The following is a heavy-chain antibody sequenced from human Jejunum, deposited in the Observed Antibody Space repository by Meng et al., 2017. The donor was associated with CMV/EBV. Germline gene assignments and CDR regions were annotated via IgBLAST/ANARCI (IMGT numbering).Heavy chain of an antibody. V-gene: IGHV3-23*03. J-gene: IGHJ6*01. CDR3: AKYAKGVRSGNIYAMDV. Sequence: FSAYPMSWVRQAPGKGLEWVSMIYSNGIDTYYADSVKGRFITSRDNSKNMLYLQINSLRAEDTAVYYCAKYAKGVRSGNIYAMDVWGQGTTVTVSS. CDR2: IYSNGIDT. D-gene: IGHD2-8*01. CDR1: FSAYP.